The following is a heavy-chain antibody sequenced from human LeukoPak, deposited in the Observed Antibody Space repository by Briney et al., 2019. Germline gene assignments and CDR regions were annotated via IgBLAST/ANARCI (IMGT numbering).Heavy chain of an antibody. CDR1: GGSISSGDYY. CDR2: IYYSGST. J-gene: IGHJ4*02. CDR3: ARGSVRGVMAG. Sequence: SETLSLTCTVSGGSISSGDYYWSWIRQPPGKGLEWIGYIYYSGSTYYNPSLKSRVTISVDTSKNQFSLKLSSVTAADTAVYYCARGSVRGVMAGWGQGTLVTVSS. V-gene: IGHV4-30-4*08. D-gene: IGHD3-10*01.